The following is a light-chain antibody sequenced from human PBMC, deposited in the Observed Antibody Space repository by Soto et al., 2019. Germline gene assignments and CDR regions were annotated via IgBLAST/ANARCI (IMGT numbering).Light chain of an antibody. Sequence: DIQMTQSPSSVSASVGDRVTITCRASQAISSWLAWYQQKPGRAPKLLIYSASSLQNGAPSRFSGSGSGTEFTLTISSLQPDDFATYYCQQFRTFGQGTKVDIK. J-gene: IGKJ1*01. CDR2: SAS. V-gene: IGKV1-12*01. CDR1: QAISSW. CDR3: QQFRT.